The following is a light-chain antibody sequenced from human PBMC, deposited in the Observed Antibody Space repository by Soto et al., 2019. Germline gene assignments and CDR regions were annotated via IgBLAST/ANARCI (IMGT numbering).Light chain of an antibody. J-gene: IGKJ1*01. V-gene: IGKV1-5*03. Sequence: DIQMTQSPSTLSASVGDRVTITCRASQSISNSLAWYQQKSGKAPKLLIYKASSLESGVPSRFSGSGSGTEITLNITNLQPEDFATYHCQQYNSYSAWTFGQGTKVEIK. CDR1: QSISNS. CDR3: QQYNSYSAWT. CDR2: KAS.